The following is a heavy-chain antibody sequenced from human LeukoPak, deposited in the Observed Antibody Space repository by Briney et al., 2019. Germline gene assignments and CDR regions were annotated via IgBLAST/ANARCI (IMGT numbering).Heavy chain of an antibody. V-gene: IGHV3-48*01. CDR3: ARAKRNGFDI. J-gene: IGHJ3*02. CDR1: GFTFSNYS. Sequence: GVSLRLSCEASGFTFSNYSMNWVRQAPGKGLEWVSYIRSSSSTIYYADSVKGRFTISRDNAKNSLYLQMNSLRAEDTAVYYCARAKRNGFDIWGQGTMVTVSS. CDR2: IRSSSSTI.